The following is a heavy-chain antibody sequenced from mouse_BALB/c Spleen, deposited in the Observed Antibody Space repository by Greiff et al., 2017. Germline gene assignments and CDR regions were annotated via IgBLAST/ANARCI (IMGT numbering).Heavy chain of an antibody. D-gene: IGHD2-12*01. CDR2: ISSGGSYT. CDR3: ARQDDDYFDY. J-gene: IGHJ2*01. CDR1: GFTFSSYG. V-gene: IGHV5-6*01. Sequence: EVKLMESGGDLVKPGGSLKLSCAASGFTFSSYGMSWVRQTPDKRLEWVATISSGGSYTYYPDSVKGRFTISRDNAKNTLYLQMSSLKSEDTAMYYCARQDDDYFDYWGQGTTLTVSS.